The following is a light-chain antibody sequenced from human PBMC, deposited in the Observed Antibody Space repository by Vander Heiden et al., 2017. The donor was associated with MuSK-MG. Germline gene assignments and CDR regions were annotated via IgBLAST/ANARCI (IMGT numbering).Light chain of an antibody. Sequence: DIQMTPSPSSLSAYVGDRVTITCRASQGISNYLAWYQQKPGKVPKLLIYAASTLQSGVPSRFSGSGSGTYFTLTISSLQPEDVATYYCQKYNIAPHTFGHGTKLDIK. V-gene: IGKV1-27*01. J-gene: IGKJ2*01. CDR3: QKYNIAPHT. CDR2: AAS. CDR1: QGISNY.